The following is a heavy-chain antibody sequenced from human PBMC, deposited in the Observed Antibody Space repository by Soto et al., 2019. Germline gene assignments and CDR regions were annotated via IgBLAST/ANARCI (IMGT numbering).Heavy chain of an antibody. CDR2: INPSGGST. V-gene: IGHV1-46*01. J-gene: IGHJ5*02. CDR3: ARGYVVVPAASWFDP. D-gene: IGHD2-2*01. Sequence: ASVKVSCKASGYTFTSYYMHWVRQAPGQGLEWMGIINPSGGSTSYAQKFQCRVTMTRDTSTSTVYMELSSLRSEDTAVYYCARGYVVVPAASWFDPWGQGTLVTVSS. CDR1: GYTFTSYY.